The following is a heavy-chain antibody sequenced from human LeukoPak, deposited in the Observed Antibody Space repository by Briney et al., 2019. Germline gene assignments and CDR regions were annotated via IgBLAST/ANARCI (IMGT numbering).Heavy chain of an antibody. Sequence: EGSLRPSCAASGFTFSRYGMHWVRQAPGKGLEWVAVISDDGSNKYYADSVKGRFTISRDNSKNTLYLQMNSLRAEDTTVYYCAKGGYGDYLDSWGQGTLVTVSS. CDR3: AKGGYGDYLDS. J-gene: IGHJ4*02. CDR1: GFTFSRYG. D-gene: IGHD5-12*01. CDR2: ISDDGSNK. V-gene: IGHV3-30*18.